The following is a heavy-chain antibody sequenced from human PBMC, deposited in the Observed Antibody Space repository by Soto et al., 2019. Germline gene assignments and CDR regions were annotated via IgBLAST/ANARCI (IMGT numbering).Heavy chain of an antibody. J-gene: IGHJ4*02. CDR2: VYRTGST. CDR3: ARARATIAAAAIFDC. D-gene: IGHD6-13*01. Sequence: QVQLQESGPGLVKPSGTLSLTCAVSGGSISTSNWWSWVRQPPGKGLEWIGEVYRTGSTTYNPSLESRLTISVEKSNIQFSLKLTSVTAADTAVYYCARARATIAAAAIFDCWGQGTLVTVSS. V-gene: IGHV4-4*02. CDR1: GGSISTSNW.